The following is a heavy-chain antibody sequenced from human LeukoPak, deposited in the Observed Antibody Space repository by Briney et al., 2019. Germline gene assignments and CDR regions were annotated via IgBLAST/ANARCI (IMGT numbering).Heavy chain of an antibody. CDR3: ARRGVGYCSGGSCYNLDY. J-gene: IGHJ4*02. Sequence: ASVKVSCKASGYTFTGYYMHWVRQAPGQGLEWMGRIYPNSGGTNYAQKFQGRVTMTRDTSISTAYMELSRLRSDDTAVYYCARRGVGYCSGGSCYNLDYWGQGTLVTVPS. CDR2: IYPNSGGT. CDR1: GYTFTGYY. V-gene: IGHV1-2*06. D-gene: IGHD2-15*01.